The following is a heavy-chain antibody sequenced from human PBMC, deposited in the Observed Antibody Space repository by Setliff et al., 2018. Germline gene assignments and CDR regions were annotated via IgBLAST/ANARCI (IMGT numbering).Heavy chain of an antibody. V-gene: IGHV4-4*08. Sequence: SETLSLTCTGSGGSISSYYWSWIRQPPGKGLEWIGYIYASGSTNYNPSLKSRVTLSVDTSKNQFSLKVSSVTAADTAVYYCARAPPNRYSGSYEYFYMDVWGKGTTVTVSS. CDR2: IYASGST. J-gene: IGHJ6*03. D-gene: IGHD1-26*01. CDR1: GGSISSYY. CDR3: ARAPPNRYSGSYEYFYMDV.